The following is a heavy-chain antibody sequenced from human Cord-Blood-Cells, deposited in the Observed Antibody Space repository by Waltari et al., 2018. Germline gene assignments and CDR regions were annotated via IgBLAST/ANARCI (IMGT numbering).Heavy chain of an antibody. D-gene: IGHD3-9*01. V-gene: IGHV1-2*02. CDR1: GYTFTGYY. Sequence: QVQLVQSGAEVKKPGASVKVSCKASGYTFTGYYMHWLRQAPGQGLEWMGWIHPNCGGTNYARKVQGGVTITRDTSISTASMELSRLRSDDTAVYYCARDILTGYYISRNSFDIWGQGTMVTVSS. CDR3: ARDILTGYYISRNSFDI. J-gene: IGHJ3*02. CDR2: IHPNCGGT.